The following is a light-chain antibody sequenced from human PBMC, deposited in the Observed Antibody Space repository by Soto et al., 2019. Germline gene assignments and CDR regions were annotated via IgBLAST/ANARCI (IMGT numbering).Light chain of an antibody. CDR3: SSYTSSSPYV. CDR2: EIN. J-gene: IGLJ1*01. Sequence: QSALTQPPSASGSPGQSVTISCTGTSGDITDNKYVSWFQQHPGKAPKLLIYEINKRPSGVPHRFSGSKSGNTASLTVSGLQADDEADYYCSSYTSSSPYVFGTGTKLTVL. CDR1: SGDITDNKY. V-gene: IGLV2-8*01.